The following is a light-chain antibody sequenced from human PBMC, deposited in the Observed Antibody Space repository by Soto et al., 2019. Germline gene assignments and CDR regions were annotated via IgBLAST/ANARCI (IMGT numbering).Light chain of an antibody. J-gene: IGKJ1*01. Sequence: DVLMTQSPASLAVSLGERATNNCKSRQSFLYSSNNKNYLSWYQQKPGQPPKLLLYWASTREPGVPDRFSGSGSGTDFSLTISSLQAEDVAVYYCQQYYSSPRTFGQGTKVDIK. CDR2: WAS. CDR3: QQYYSSPRT. CDR1: QSFLYSSNNKNY. V-gene: IGKV4-1*01.